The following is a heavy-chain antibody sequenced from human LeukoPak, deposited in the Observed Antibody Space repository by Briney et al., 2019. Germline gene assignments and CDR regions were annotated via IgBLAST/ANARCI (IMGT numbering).Heavy chain of an antibody. Sequence: ASVKVSCKASGYTFTSYDINWVRQATGQGLEWMGWMNPNSGNTGYAQKFQGRVTMTRNTSISTAYMELSSLRSEDTAVYYCXTLPXXXXXXXXXXXPGXHXYYYYMDVWGKGTTVTVSS. CDR2: MNPNSGNT. J-gene: IGHJ6*03. V-gene: IGHV1-8*01. CDR3: XTLPXXXXXXXXXXXPGXHXYYYYMDV. CDR1: GYTFTSYD.